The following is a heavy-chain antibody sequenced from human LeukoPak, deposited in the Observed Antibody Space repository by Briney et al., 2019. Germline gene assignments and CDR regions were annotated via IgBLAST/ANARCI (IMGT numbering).Heavy chain of an antibody. V-gene: IGHV3-23*01. D-gene: IGHD6-13*01. Sequence: PGGSLRLSCAASGFTFSSYAMSWVRQAPGKGLEWVSAISGSGGSTYYADSVKGRFTISRDDSKNTLYLQMNSLRAEDTAVYYCAKEVRSSWYAAYNWFDPWGQGTLVTVSS. CDR3: AKEVRSSWYAAYNWFDP. J-gene: IGHJ5*02. CDR1: GFTFSSYA. CDR2: ISGSGGST.